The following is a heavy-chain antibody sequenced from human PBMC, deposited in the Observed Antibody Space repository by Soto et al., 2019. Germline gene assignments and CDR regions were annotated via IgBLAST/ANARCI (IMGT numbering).Heavy chain of an antibody. CDR2: ISDDGSTA. D-gene: IGHD1-1*01. CDR1: GFTFSAYW. Sequence: GGSLRLSCSVSGFTFSAYWMHWVRQVPGKGLTWVSRISDDGSTATYADSVKGRFVISRDNAKNSLYLEMNTLRADDSGLYYCSRGPRASSTGTGAHWGRGTLVTVSS. J-gene: IGHJ4*02. V-gene: IGHV3-74*01. CDR3: SRGPRASSTGTGAH.